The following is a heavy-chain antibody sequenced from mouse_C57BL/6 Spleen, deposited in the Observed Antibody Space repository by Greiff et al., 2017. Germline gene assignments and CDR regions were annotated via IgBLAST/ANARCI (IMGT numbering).Heavy chain of an antibody. CDR2: IHPNSGST. J-gene: IGHJ2*01. CDR3: ARHSSGYFDY. D-gene: IGHD3-1*01. CDR1: GYTFTGYW. Sequence: QVQLQQPGAELVKPGASVKLSCKASGYTFTGYWMHWVKQRPGQGLEWIGMIHPNSGSTNYNEKFKSKATLTVDKSSSTAYMQLSSLTSEDSAVYYCARHSSGYFDYRGQGTTLTVSS. V-gene: IGHV1-64*01.